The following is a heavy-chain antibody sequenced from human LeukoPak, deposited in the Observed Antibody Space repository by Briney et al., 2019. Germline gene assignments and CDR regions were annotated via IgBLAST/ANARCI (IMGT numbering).Heavy chain of an antibody. CDR1: DYTFTNYG. D-gene: IGHD2-8*01. V-gene: IGHV1-18*01. CDR2: ISAYNGKT. Sequence: GASVKVSCKASDYTFTNYGVSWVRQAPGQGLEGMGWISAYNGKTYYAQKFQGRVTVTTDTSTSTAYMNLRSLRSDDTAVYYCARTNLDCKNGVCYDYWGQGTPVTVSS. J-gene: IGHJ4*02. CDR3: ARTNLDCKNGVCYDY.